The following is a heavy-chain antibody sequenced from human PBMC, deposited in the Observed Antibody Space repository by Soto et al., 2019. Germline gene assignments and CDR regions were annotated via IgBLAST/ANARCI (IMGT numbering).Heavy chain of an antibody. CDR3: ANDRIRYFDWPRIRESWFDP. V-gene: IGHV3-23*01. Sequence: GGSLRLSCAASGFTFSSYAMSWVRQAPGKGLEWVSAISGSGGSTYYADSVKGRFTISRDNSKNTLYLQMNRLRAEDTDVYYCANDRIRYFDWPRIRESWFDPWGQGTLVTVSS. D-gene: IGHD3-9*01. CDR2: ISGSGGST. CDR1: GFTFSSYA. J-gene: IGHJ5*02.